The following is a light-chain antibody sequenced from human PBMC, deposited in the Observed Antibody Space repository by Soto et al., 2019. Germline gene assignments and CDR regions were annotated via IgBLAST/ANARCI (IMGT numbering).Light chain of an antibody. CDR2: DAR. CDR1: QNIGSRY. CDR3: QQFGSSPET. J-gene: IGKJ1*01. Sequence: EVVLTQSPGILSLSPGERATLSCRASQNIGSRYLAWYQQKSGQAPRLVIYDARNRAKGIPDRFSGSGSGTDFTLTISKLEPEDCAVYYCQQFGSSPETFGQGTKVEIK. V-gene: IGKV3-20*01.